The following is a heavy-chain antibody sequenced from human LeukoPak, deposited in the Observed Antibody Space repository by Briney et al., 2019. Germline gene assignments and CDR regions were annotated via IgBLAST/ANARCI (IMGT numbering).Heavy chain of an antibody. V-gene: IGHV3-23*01. CDR2: ISGSGGST. D-gene: IGHD5-18*01. CDR3: AKGVSYVFDAFDI. Sequence: PGGSLRLSCVASGFTFSSYAMSWVRQAPGKGLEWVSAISGSGGSTYYADSVKGRFTISRDNSKNTLYLQMNSLRAEDTAVYYCAKGVSYVFDAFDIWGQGTMVTVSS. CDR1: GFTFSSYA. J-gene: IGHJ3*02.